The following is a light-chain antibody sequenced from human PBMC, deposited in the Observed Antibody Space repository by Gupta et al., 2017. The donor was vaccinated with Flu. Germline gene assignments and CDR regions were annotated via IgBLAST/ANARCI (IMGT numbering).Light chain of an antibody. CDR1: QSVSSN. J-gene: IGKJ4*01. CDR3: QQYNNSPPLT. V-gene: IGKV3-15*01. CDR2: GAS. Sequence: VTLSVSPGERATLSCRASQSVSSNLAWYQQKPGQAPRLLIYGASTRATGIPARFSGSGSGTEFTLTISSLQSEDFAVYYCQQYNNSPPLTFGGGTKVEIK.